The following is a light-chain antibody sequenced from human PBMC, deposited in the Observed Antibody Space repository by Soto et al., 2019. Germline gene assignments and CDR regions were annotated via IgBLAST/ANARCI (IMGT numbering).Light chain of an antibody. Sequence: EIVLTQSPGTLSLSPGERATLSCRASQSVTSNYLAWYQQKPGQAPRLLIFGASIRATGIPDRFSGSGSGTDFTLTISRLEPEDSAVYYCQQYASSPRTFGQGTKVDIK. J-gene: IGKJ1*01. V-gene: IGKV3-20*01. CDR3: QQYASSPRT. CDR1: QSVTSNY. CDR2: GAS.